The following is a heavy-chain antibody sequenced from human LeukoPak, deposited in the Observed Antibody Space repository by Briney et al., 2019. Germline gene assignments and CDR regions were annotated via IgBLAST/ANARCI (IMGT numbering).Heavy chain of an antibody. D-gene: IGHD5-24*01. CDR3: ARGRDGYNLVDAFDI. CDR2: ISSSSSYI. J-gene: IGHJ3*02. Sequence: GGSLRLSCAASGFTFSSYSMNWVRQAPGKGLEWVSSISSSSSYIYYADSLKGRFTISRDNARKSLYLQMNSLRAEDTAVYYCARGRDGYNLVDAFDIWGQGTMVTVSS. V-gene: IGHV3-21*01. CDR1: GFTFSSYS.